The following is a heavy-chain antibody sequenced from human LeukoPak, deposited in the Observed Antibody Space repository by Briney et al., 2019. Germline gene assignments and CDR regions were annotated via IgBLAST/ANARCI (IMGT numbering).Heavy chain of an antibody. Sequence: GASVKVSCKASGYTFTSYGISWVRQAPGKGLEWMGGFDPEDGETIYAQKFQGRVTMTEDTSTDTAYMELSSLRSEDTAVYYCATTYDYGDYFLFDYWGQGTLVTVSS. J-gene: IGHJ4*02. CDR2: FDPEDGET. CDR1: GYTFTSYG. V-gene: IGHV1-24*01. D-gene: IGHD4-17*01. CDR3: ATTYDYGDYFLFDY.